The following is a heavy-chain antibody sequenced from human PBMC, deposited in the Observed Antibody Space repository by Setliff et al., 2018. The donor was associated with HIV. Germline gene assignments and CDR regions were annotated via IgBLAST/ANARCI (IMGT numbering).Heavy chain of an antibody. Sequence: PGGSLRLSCAASGFSVRSYAVSWVRQAPGKGLEWVAVISGSGDITYYRESVKGRFTVSRDNSNNTVYLQMNSLRAEDTAMYYCAKTQTVITVYGPFDSWGQGTPVTVSS. CDR2: ISGSGDIT. V-gene: IGHV3-23*01. CDR3: AKTQTVITVYGPFDS. J-gene: IGHJ4*02. D-gene: IGHD4-4*01. CDR1: GFSVRSYA.